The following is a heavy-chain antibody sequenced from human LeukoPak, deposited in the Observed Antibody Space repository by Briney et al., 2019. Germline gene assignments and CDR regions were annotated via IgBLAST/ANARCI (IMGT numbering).Heavy chain of an antibody. CDR3: AKGGSSSWYEGAYYFDY. J-gene: IGHJ4*02. CDR2: ISWDGGST. V-gene: IGHV3-43D*03. Sequence: PGGSLRLSCAGSGFTFDDYAMHWVRQAPGKGLEWVSLISWDGGSTNYADSVKGRFTISRDNSKNSLYMQMNSLRAEDTALYYCAKGGSSSWYEGAYYFDYWGQGTLVTVSS. D-gene: IGHD6-13*01. CDR1: GFTFDDYA.